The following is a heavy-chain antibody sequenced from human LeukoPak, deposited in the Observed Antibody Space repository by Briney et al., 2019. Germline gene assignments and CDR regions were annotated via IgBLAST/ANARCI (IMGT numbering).Heavy chain of an antibody. V-gene: IGHV3-49*04. CDR2: IRNKANGGTT. D-gene: IGHD3-22*01. CDR3: SRFYSSGWASGAFDI. Sequence: GGSLRLSCTTSGFTFSDYAVSWVREAPGKGLEWIGFIRNKANGGTTEYAASVKGRFTISRDDSKTIAHLQMSSLKTEDTAVYYCSRFYSSGWASGAFDIWGQGTMVTVSS. CDR1: GFTFSDYA. J-gene: IGHJ3*02.